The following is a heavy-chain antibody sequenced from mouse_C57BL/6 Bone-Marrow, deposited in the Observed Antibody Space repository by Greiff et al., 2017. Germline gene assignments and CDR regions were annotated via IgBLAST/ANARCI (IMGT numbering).Heavy chain of an antibody. Sequence: EVQLVESGGGLVKPGGSLKLSCAASGFTFRDYGMHWVRQAPEKGLEWVAYISSGSSTIYYADTVKGRFTISRDNAKNTLFLQMTSLRSEDTAMYYCAVAYYSNYVPWFAYWGQGTLVTVSA. J-gene: IGHJ3*01. D-gene: IGHD2-5*01. CDR1: GFTFRDYG. V-gene: IGHV5-17*01. CDR3: AVAYYSNYVPWFAY. CDR2: ISSGSSTI.